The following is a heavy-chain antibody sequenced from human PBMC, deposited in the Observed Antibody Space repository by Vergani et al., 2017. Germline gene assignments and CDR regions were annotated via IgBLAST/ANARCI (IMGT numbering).Heavy chain of an antibody. CDR2: IYHSGST. CDR3: ARVQRAFDI. V-gene: IGHV4-38-2*02. CDR1: GYSISSGYY. Sequence: QVQLQESGPGLVKPSETLSLTCTVSGYSISSGYYWGWIRQPPGKGLEWIGSIYHSGSTYHNPSLNSRVTISVDTSKNQFSLKLSSVTAADTAMYYCARVQRAFDIWGQGTMVTVSS. J-gene: IGHJ3*02.